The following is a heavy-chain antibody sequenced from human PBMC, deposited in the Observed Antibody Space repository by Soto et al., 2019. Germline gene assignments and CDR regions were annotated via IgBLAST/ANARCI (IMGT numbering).Heavy chain of an antibody. D-gene: IGHD6-19*01. Sequence: GGSLRLSCAASGFTFSSYAMSWVRQAPGKGLEWVSAISGSGGSTYYADSVKGRFTISRDNSKNTLYLQMNSLRAEDTAVYYCAKAFTSGWSHYYYYGMDVWGQGTTVTVSS. CDR3: AKAFTSGWSHYYYYGMDV. CDR1: GFTFSSYA. CDR2: ISGSGGST. J-gene: IGHJ6*02. V-gene: IGHV3-23*01.